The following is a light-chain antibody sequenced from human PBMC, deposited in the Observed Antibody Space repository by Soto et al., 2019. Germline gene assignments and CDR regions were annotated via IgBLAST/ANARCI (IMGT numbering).Light chain of an antibody. Sequence: DIVMTQSPLSLPVTPGEPASISCRSSQSLLHSNGYNFLDWYLQKPGQSPQLLIFLGSYRASGVPDRFSGSGSGTDFTLKISRVEAEDVGVYYCMQTVQSLITFGQGTRLEIK. CDR3: MQTVQSLIT. CDR2: LGS. J-gene: IGKJ5*01. CDR1: QSLLHSNGYNF. V-gene: IGKV2-28*01.